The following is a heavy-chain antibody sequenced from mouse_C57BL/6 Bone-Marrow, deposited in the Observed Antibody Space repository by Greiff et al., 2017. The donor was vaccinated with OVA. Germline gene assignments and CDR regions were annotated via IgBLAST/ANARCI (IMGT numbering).Heavy chain of an antibody. CDR3: AREGLYYGSSYEDY. V-gene: IGHV5-17*01. Sequence: EVMLVESGGGLVKPGGSLKLSCAASGFTFSDYGMHWVRQAPEKGLEWVAYISSGSSTIYYADTVKGRFTISRDNAKNTLFLQMTSLRSEDTAMYYCAREGLYYGSSYEDYWGQGTTLTVSS. D-gene: IGHD1-1*01. CDR1: GFTFSDYG. CDR2: ISSGSSTI. J-gene: IGHJ2*01.